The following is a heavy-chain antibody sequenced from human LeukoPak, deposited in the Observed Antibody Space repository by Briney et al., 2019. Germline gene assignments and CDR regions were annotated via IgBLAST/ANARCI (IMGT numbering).Heavy chain of an antibody. CDR3: TTALRLVRGDL. V-gene: IGHV3-15*01. CDR1: GFTFSNAW. J-gene: IGHJ5*02. CDR2: IKSKTDGWTT. Sequence: PGGSLRLSCAASGFTFSNAWMSWVRQAPGKGLEWVCRIKSKTDGWTTDYAAHVQGRFNISTDDSKNTLYLQMNSLKTEDKAVYYCTTALRLVRGDLWGQGTLVTVSS. D-gene: IGHD3-10*01.